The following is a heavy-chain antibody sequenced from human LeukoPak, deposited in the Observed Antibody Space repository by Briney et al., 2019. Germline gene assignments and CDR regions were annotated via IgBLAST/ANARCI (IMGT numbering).Heavy chain of an antibody. CDR3: ATTARHCSDF. V-gene: IGHV4-39*07. CDR2: IYYGGST. J-gene: IGHJ4*02. CDR1: GGSITSRNYY. D-gene: IGHD6-6*01. Sequence: SETLSLTCTVSGGSITSRNYYWGWIRQPPGKGLEWIGSIYYGGSTYYNSSLKSRVTISVDTSKNQFSLKLSSVTAADTAVYYCATTARHCSDFWGQGTLVTVSS.